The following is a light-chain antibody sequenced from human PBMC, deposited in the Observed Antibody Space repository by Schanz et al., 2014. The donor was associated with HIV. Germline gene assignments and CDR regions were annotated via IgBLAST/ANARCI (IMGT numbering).Light chain of an antibody. J-gene: IGKJ4*01. CDR3: QQSFSTPRT. CDR1: QSISNY. Sequence: DIPMTQSPSSLSASVGDRVTITCRAGQSISNYLNWYQQKPGKAPKLLIYAASSLQSGVPSRFSGSGSGTDFTLTIRSLQPEDFATYYCQQSFSTPRTFGGGTYVEIK. CDR2: AAS. V-gene: IGKV1-39*01.